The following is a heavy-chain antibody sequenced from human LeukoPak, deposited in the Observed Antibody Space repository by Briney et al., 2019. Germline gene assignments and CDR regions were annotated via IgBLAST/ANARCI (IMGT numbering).Heavy chain of an antibody. D-gene: IGHD1-26*01. CDR3: ATPYSGSYTGFDY. Sequence: GESLKISCKGSGYSFTSYWIGWVRQMPGKGLEWMGIIYPGDSDTRYSPSFQGQVTISADKSIGTAYLQWSSLKASDTAMYYCATPYSGSYTGFDYWGQGTLVTVSS. V-gene: IGHV5-51*01. CDR1: GYSFTSYW. CDR2: IYPGDSDT. J-gene: IGHJ4*02.